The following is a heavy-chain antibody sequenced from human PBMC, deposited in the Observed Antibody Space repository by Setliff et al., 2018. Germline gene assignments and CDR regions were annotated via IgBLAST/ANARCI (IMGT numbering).Heavy chain of an antibody. CDR1: GFSFSNHN. CDR2: ICGGCSDR. V-gene: IGHV3-21*01. J-gene: IGHJ4*02. Sequence: SLRLSCAASGFSFSNHNMNWFRQIPGKGLEWVSAICGGCSDRHYADSVKGRFTISRDDADSSLYLYMNSLRVDDTAVYFCASRIGGSPYWGQGTLVTSPQ. CDR3: ASRIGGSPY. D-gene: IGHD1-26*01.